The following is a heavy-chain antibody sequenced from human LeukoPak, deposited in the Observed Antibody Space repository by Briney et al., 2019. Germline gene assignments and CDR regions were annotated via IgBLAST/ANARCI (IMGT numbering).Heavy chain of an antibody. Sequence: PGGSLRLSCTASGLTFSPFWMNWVRQAPGKGLEWVAVIWYDGSNKYYADSVKGRFTISRDNSKNTLYLQMNSLRAEDTAVYYCARPPTSSSMYYFDYWGQGTLVTVSS. CDR2: IWYDGSNK. CDR1: GLTFSPFW. CDR3: ARPPTSSSMYYFDY. J-gene: IGHJ4*02. D-gene: IGHD2-2*01. V-gene: IGHV3-33*01.